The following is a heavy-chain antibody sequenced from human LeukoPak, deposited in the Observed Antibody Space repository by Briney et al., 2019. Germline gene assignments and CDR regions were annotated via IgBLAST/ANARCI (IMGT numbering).Heavy chain of an antibody. Sequence: PSETLSLTCTVSGGSISSYFWSWIRPPPGRGGEWIGYIYSSGSTNYNPSLKSRVTISVDTSKNQFSLKLSSVTAADTAVYYCARIGHEDYYFDYWGQGTLVTVSS. J-gene: IGHJ4*02. V-gene: IGHV4-59*01. CDR2: IYSSGST. CDR3: ARIGHEDYYFDY. CDR1: GGSISSYF.